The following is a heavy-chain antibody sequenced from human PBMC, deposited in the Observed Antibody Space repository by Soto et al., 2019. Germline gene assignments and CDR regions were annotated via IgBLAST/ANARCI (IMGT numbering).Heavy chain of an antibody. CDR2: INQDGSAK. Sequence: EVQLVESGGGLVQPGGSLRLSCAASGFTCNNYYMVWVRQAPGRGLEWVANINQDGSAKYYVDSVKGRFTISRDNAKSSLYLQINSLIAEDTATYYCGRGFGGTHWGQGSLVTVSS. V-gene: IGHV3-7*05. J-gene: IGHJ4*02. D-gene: IGHD2-15*01. CDR3: GRGFGGTH. CDR1: GFTCNNYY.